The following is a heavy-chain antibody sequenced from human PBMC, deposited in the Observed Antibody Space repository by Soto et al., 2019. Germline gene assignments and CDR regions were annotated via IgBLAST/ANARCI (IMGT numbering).Heavy chain of an antibody. CDR1: GDSISTDKW. CDR3: AKNPCGGGRCDTAFEV. D-gene: IGHD2-15*01. CDR2: IWHGGNT. J-gene: IGHJ3*01. V-gene: IGHV4-4*02. Sequence: QVQLQESGPGLVKPSETLSLTCTVSGDSISTDKWWSWVRQPPGKGLEWIGEIWHGGNTNYSPSLKRRVTMSLDKSNNQFSLRLTSVTAADTAVYYCAKNPCGGGRCDTAFEVWGQGTTVTVSP.